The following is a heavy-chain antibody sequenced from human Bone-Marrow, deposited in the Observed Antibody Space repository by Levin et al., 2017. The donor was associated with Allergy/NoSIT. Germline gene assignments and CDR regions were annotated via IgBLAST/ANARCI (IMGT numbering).Heavy chain of an antibody. CDR1: GFSLSSYA. Sequence: RTGGSLRLSCGASGFSLSSYAFHWVRQAPGKGLEWVAVISYDGSTKYHTESVKGRFTISRDNSKNTLNLQMNSLRVDDTGVYYCARAEDTIRYYDWLATLDYWGQGTLVTVSS. J-gene: IGHJ4*02. CDR2: ISYDGSTK. CDR3: ARAEDTIRYYDWLATLDY. D-gene: IGHD3-9*01. V-gene: IGHV3-30-3*01.